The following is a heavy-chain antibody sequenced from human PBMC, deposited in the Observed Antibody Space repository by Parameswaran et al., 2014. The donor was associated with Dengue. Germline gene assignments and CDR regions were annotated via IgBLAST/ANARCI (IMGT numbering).Heavy chain of an antibody. J-gene: IGHJ4*02. CDR3: ASLQLSVYYFDY. D-gene: IGHD5-18*01. Sequence: RWIRQPPGKGLEWIGYIYYSGSTNYNPSLKSRVTISVDTSKNQFSLKLSSVTAADTAVYYCASLQLSVYYFDYWGQGTLVTVSS. V-gene: IGHV4-59*01. CDR2: IYYSGST.